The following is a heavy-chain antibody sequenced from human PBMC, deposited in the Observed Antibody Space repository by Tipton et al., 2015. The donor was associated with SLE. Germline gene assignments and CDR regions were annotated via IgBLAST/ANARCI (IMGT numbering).Heavy chain of an antibody. V-gene: IGHV4-59*08. D-gene: IGHD4-17*01. CDR1: GGSISSYY. CDR3: ARHMTTVPPFDL. J-gene: IGHJ2*01. CDR2: IYYSGST. Sequence: TLSLTCTVSGGSISSYYWTWIRQPPGKGLEWIGYIYYSGSTNYNPSLKSGVTISVDTSKNQFSLKLSSVTAADTAVYYCARHMTTVPPFDLWGRGTLVTVSS.